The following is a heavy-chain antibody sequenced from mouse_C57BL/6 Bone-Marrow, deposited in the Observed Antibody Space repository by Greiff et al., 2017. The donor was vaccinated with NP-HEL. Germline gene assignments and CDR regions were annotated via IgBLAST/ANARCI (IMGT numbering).Heavy chain of an antibody. CDR1: GFTFSSYG. V-gene: IGHV5-6*02. J-gene: IGHJ1*03. D-gene: IGHD1-1*01. Sequence: EVKLVESGGDLVKPGGSLKLSCAASGFTFSSYGMSWVRQTPDKRLEWVATISSGGSYTYYPDSVTGRFTISRDNAKNTLYLQMSSLKSEDTAMYYCARSPHDYGSRYWYFDVWGTGTTVTVSS. CDR2: ISSGGSYT. CDR3: ARSPHDYGSRYWYFDV.